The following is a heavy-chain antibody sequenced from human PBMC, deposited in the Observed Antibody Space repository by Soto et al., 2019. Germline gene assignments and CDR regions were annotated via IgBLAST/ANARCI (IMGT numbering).Heavy chain of an antibody. V-gene: IGHV4-59*08. CDR1: GSPISIYY. Sequence: SDTLSLTCSVSGSPISIYYWSWFRQPPGQGLEWLGYVYYTGTTTYNPSLKSRLTISLDTSKTQFSLKLGSVTAADTAVYYCARLGDYYQTFDYWGQGALVTVSS. D-gene: IGHD3-22*01. J-gene: IGHJ4*01. CDR2: VYYTGTT. CDR3: ARLGDYYQTFDY.